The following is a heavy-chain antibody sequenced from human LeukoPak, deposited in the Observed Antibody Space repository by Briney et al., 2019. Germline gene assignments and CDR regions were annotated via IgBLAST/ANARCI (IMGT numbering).Heavy chain of an antibody. CDR2: INPDSGDT. CDR1: GYTFTAYY. V-gene: IGHV1-2*02. J-gene: IGHJ4*02. Sequence: ASVKVSCKASGYTFTAYYMHWVRQAAGQGLEWMGWINPDSGDTNYEQKFQGRVTMTRDTSISTAYMELSRLRSDDTAVDYCAGTPNGSGSYYKSAYWGQGTLVTVSS. CDR3: AGTPNGSGSYYKSAY. D-gene: IGHD3-10*01.